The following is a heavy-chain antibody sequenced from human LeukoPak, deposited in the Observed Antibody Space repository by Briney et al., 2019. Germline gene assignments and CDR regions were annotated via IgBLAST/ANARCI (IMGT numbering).Heavy chain of an antibody. V-gene: IGHV3-21*01. J-gene: IGHJ4*02. CDR2: ISSSSSYI. Sequence: VGSLRLSCAASGFTFSSYSMNWVRQAPGKGLEWFSSISSSSSYIYYADSVKGRFTISRDNAKNSLYLQMNSLRAEDTAVYYCARVGAHYFDYWGQGTLVTVSS. D-gene: IGHD1-26*01. CDR1: GFTFSSYS. CDR3: ARVGAHYFDY.